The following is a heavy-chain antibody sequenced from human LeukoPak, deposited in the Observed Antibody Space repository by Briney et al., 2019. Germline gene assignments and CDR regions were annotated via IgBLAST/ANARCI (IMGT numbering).Heavy chain of an antibody. Sequence: ASVKVSCKASGYTFTRHYIHWVRQAPGQGPEWMGVINPSGGRATNAQKFQGRVATTRDLSTSALYMELSSLKSEDTAVYYCARSSGFGETDAFDIWGQGTMVTVSS. D-gene: IGHD3-10*01. V-gene: IGHV1-46*01. J-gene: IGHJ3*02. CDR2: INPSGGRA. CDR3: ARSSGFGETDAFDI. CDR1: GYTFTRHY.